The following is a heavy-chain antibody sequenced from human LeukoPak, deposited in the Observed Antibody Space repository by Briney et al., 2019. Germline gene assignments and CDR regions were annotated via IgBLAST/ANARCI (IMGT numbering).Heavy chain of an antibody. CDR2: INSDGSST. CDR1: GFTFSSYW. CDR3: ARPGITGTTLEYSFDY. Sequence: GGSLRLSCAASGFTFSSYWRHWVRQAPGKGLVWVSRINSDGSSTSYADSVKGRFTISRDTPKTTLSLQMNSLRAEDTAVYYCARPGITGTTLEYSFDYWGQGTLVTVSS. J-gene: IGHJ4*02. V-gene: IGHV3-74*01. D-gene: IGHD1-7*01.